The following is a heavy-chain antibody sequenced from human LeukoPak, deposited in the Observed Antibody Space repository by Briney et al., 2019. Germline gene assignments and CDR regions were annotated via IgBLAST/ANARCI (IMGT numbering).Heavy chain of an antibody. V-gene: IGHV4-59*01. J-gene: IGHJ4*02. CDR3: ARDTRYYDNSGYYYFDY. D-gene: IGHD3-22*01. CDR1: GASISSYY. CDR2: MHYSGST. Sequence: PSETLSLTCTVSGASISSYYWNWIRQPPGKGLEWIGYMHYSGSTNYNPSLKSRVTISVDTSKRQFSLKLNSVTSADTAVYYCARDTRYYDNSGYYYFDYWGRGTLVTVSS.